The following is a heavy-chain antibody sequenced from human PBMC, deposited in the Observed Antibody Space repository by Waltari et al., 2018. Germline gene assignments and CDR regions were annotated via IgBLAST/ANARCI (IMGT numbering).Heavy chain of an antibody. J-gene: IGHJ6*02. CDR1: GGTFISYA. V-gene: IGHV1-69*01. Sequence: QVQLVQSGAEVKKPGSSVKVSCKASGGTFISYAISLVRQAAGQGLEWMGGIIPSFGTANYAQKFQGRVTITADESTSTAYMELSSLRSEDTAVYYCARVKVVVGYYYYGMDVWGQGTTVTVSS. CDR2: IIPSFGTA. D-gene: IGHD2-15*01. CDR3: ARVKVVVGYYYYGMDV.